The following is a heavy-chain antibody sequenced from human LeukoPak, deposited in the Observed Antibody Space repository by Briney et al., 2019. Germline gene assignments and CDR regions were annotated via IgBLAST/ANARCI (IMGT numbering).Heavy chain of an antibody. D-gene: IGHD2-15*01. CDR3: ARLPGYCTGGSCYFDY. J-gene: IGHJ4*02. CDR1: GYSFTNYW. V-gene: IGHV5-51*01. Sequence: GESLKISCKGSGYSFTNYWIGWVLQMPGKGLEWMGIIYPGDSDTRYSPSFQGQVTFSADKSISTTYLQWSSLKASDTAMYYCARLPGYCTGGSCYFDYWGQGTLVTVSS. CDR2: IYPGDSDT.